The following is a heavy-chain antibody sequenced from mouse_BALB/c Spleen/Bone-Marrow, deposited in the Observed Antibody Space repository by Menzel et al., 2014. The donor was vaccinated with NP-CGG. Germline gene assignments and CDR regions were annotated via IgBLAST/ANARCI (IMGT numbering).Heavy chain of an antibody. D-gene: IGHD2-5*01. V-gene: IGHV14-3*02. CDR1: GFTFKASY. Sequence: EVQLQESGAELVKPGASVKFSCKASGFTFKASYMHWVKQRPEQGLEWIGRIDPADGDTNYNPKFQGKATMTVDKSSSTAYMQLSSLTSEDTAVYYCASYEYFSSLFAYWGQGTPVTVSS. J-gene: IGHJ3*01. CDR3: ASYEYFSSLFAY. CDR2: IDPADGDT.